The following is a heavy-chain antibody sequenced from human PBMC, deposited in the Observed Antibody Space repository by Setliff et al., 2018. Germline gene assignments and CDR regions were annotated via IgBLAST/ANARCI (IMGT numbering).Heavy chain of an antibody. V-gene: IGHV3-21*01. Sequence: GGSLRLSCAASGFIFSFHSMNWVRRAPGKGLEWVSSISSNSSYIYYADSVKGRFTISRDNAKNSLYLQMNSLRAEDTAVYYCARESVAATYNWFDPWGQGTLVTVSS. CDR3: ARESVAATYNWFDP. CDR2: ISSNSSYI. D-gene: IGHD2-15*01. J-gene: IGHJ5*02. CDR1: GFIFSFHS.